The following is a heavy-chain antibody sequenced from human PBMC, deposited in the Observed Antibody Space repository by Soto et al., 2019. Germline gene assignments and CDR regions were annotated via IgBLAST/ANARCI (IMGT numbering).Heavy chain of an antibody. CDR1: GFTFSAYD. D-gene: IGHD6-13*01. V-gene: IGHV3-23*01. Sequence: GGSLRLSCAASGFTFSAYDMHWIRQRPGKGLEWVSVISGSGDSTYYADSVKDRFTISRDNSKNTLYLQMNSLRAEDTAVYYCARRGPGTYFDYWGQGTLVTVSS. CDR2: ISGSGDST. CDR3: ARRGPGTYFDY. J-gene: IGHJ4*02.